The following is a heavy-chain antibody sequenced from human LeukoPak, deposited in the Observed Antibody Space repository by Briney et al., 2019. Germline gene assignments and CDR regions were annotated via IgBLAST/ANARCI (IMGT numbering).Heavy chain of an antibody. J-gene: IGHJ3*01. V-gene: IGHV3-30*02. Sequence: PGGSLRLSCAASGFTFSSYGMHWVRQAPGKGLEWVAFIRYDGSNKYYADSVKGRFTISRDNSKNTLYLQMNSLRAEDTAVYYCAKFGRYCSSTSCPPTRWGQGTMVTVSS. D-gene: IGHD2-2*01. CDR2: IRYDGSNK. CDR3: AKFGRYCSSTSCPPTR. CDR1: GFTFSSYG.